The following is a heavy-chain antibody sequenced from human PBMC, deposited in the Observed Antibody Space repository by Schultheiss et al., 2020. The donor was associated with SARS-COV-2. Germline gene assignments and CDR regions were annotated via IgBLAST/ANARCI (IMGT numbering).Heavy chain of an antibody. CDR1: GYTFTSYG. Sequence: ASVKVSCKASGYTFTSYGISWVRQAPGQGLEWMGWISAYNGNTNYAQKLQGRVTMTTDTSTSTAYMELRSLRSDDTAVYYCARAGYCSGGSCYGGYYYYGMDVWGQGXXVTVSS. J-gene: IGHJ6*01. V-gene: IGHV1-18*01. CDR3: ARAGYCSGGSCYGGYYYYGMDV. D-gene: IGHD2-15*01. CDR2: ISAYNGNT.